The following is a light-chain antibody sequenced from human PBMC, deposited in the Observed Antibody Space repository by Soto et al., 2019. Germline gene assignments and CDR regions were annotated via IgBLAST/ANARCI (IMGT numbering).Light chain of an antibody. Sequence: QSALTQPPSASGSPGQSVTISCTGTDGDIGGYDFVSWYQQQPDKAPKLMIYDVSNRPSGVPDRFSGSKSGNTASLTISGLQAEDEADYYCCSYAGSNTWVFGGGTQLTVL. CDR1: DGDIGGYDF. CDR2: DVS. J-gene: IGLJ3*02. V-gene: IGLV2-8*01. CDR3: CSYAGSNTWV.